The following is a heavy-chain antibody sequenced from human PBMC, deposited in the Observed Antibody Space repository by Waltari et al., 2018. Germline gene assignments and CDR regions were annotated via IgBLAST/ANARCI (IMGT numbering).Heavy chain of an antibody. V-gene: IGHV4-59*08. Sequence: QVQLQESGPGLVKPSETLSLTCTVSGGSISSYYWSWIRQPPGKGLEWIGYIYYSGSTNYNPSLKSRVTISVDTSKNQFSLKLSSVTAADTAVYYCARSQDLEWLSDDAFDIWGQGTMVTVSS. J-gene: IGHJ3*02. CDR1: GGSISSYY. D-gene: IGHD3-3*01. CDR2: IYYSGST. CDR3: ARSQDLEWLSDDAFDI.